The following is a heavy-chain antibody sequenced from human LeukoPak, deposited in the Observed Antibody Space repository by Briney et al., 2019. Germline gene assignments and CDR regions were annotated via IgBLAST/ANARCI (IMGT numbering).Heavy chain of an antibody. Sequence: ASVKVSCKASGYIFTSYYMHWVRQAPGQGLEWMGIINPSGGSTSYAQKFQGRVTMTRDMSTSTVYMELSSLRSEDTAVYYCARDYGDYIYYFDYWGQGTLVTVSS. CDR1: GYIFTSYY. CDR2: INPSGGST. J-gene: IGHJ4*02. CDR3: ARDYGDYIYYFDY. D-gene: IGHD4-17*01. V-gene: IGHV1-46*01.